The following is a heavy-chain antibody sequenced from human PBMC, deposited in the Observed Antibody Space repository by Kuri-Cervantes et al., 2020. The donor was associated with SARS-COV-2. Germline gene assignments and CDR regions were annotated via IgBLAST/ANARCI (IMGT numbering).Heavy chain of an antibody. CDR1: GGSISSGDYY. D-gene: IGHD3-10*01. J-gene: IGHJ6*03. V-gene: IGHV4-30-4*08. CDR2: IYYTEAT. CDR3: ARGFWGPGYYYMDV. Sequence: SCTVSGGSISSGDYYWTWIRQPPGKGLEWIGFIYYTEATSYTPSLKSRVTISFDTSKNQFSLRLTSVTVADTAVYYCARGFWGPGYYYMDVWGKGTAVTVSS.